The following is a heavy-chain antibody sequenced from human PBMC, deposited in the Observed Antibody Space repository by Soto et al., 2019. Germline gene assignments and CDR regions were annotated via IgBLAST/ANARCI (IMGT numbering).Heavy chain of an antibody. CDR1: GFTFLDHW. D-gene: IGHD2-15*01. J-gene: IGHJ6*02. CDR2: INSDVSST. Sequence: GGSLRLSCAASGFTFLDHWMNWVRQAPGKGLVWVSRINSDVSSTSYADSVKGRFTISRDNAKNTLYLQMNSLRAEDTAVYYCARETIGYCSGGSCYPYYYYYGMDVWGQGTTVTVSS. V-gene: IGHV3-74*01. CDR3: ARETIGYCSGGSCYPYYYYYGMDV.